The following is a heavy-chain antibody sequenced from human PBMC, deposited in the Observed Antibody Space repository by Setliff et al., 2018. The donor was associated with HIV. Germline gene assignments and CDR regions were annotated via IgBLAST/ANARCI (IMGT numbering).Heavy chain of an antibody. CDR3: ARGEFYCGTDCYWSSFDY. V-gene: IGHV4-59*08. CDR1: GGSISSYY. CDR2: IYDSGST. J-gene: IGHJ4*02. Sequence: SETLSLTCTVSGGSISSYYWSWIRQPPGKGLEWIGYIYDSGSTNYNPSLKSRVTISVDTSKNQFSLRLSSVTAADTAVYYCARGEFYCGTDCYWSSFDYWGQGILVTVSS. D-gene: IGHD2-21*02.